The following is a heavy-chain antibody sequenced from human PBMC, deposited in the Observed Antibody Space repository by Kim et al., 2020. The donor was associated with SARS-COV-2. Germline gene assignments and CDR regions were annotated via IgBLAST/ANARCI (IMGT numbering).Heavy chain of an antibody. V-gene: IGHV5-51*01. Sequence: RYSPSFQGQVTISADKSISTAYLQWSSLKASDTAMYYCARRLGIYYGMDVWGQGTTVTVSS. D-gene: IGHD6-13*01. CDR3: ARRLGIYYGMDV. J-gene: IGHJ6*02.